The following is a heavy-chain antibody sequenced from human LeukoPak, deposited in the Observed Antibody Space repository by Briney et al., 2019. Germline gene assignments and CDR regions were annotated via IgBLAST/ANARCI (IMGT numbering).Heavy chain of an antibody. CDR3: ARDARVLLWFGEWGGFDY. J-gene: IGHJ4*02. D-gene: IGHD3-10*01. Sequence: PGGSLRLSCAASGFTFSSYWMSWVRQAPGKGLEWVANIKQDGSEKYYVDSVKGRFTISRDNAKNSLYLQMNSLRAEDTAVYYCARDARVLLWFGEWGGFDYWGQGTLVTVSS. CDR1: GFTFSSYW. V-gene: IGHV3-7*01. CDR2: IKQDGSEK.